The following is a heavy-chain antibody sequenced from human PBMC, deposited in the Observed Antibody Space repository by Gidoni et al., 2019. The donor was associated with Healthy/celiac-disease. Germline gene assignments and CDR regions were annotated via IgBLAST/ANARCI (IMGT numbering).Heavy chain of an antibody. V-gene: IGHV3-30-3*01. CDR1: GITFSSYA. J-gene: IGHJ4*02. D-gene: IGHD6-13*01. CDR2: ISYDGSNK. CDR3: ARDPTFSYSSSWYRVLKGAAPPSSFDY. Sequence: QVQLVESGGGVVQPGRSLRLSCAAAGITFSSYAMPCVRQAPATGLEWVSVISYDGSNKYYADSVKGRFTISRDNSKNTLYLQMNSLRAEDTAVYYCARDPTFSYSSSWYRVLKGAAPPSSFDYWGQGTLVTVSS.